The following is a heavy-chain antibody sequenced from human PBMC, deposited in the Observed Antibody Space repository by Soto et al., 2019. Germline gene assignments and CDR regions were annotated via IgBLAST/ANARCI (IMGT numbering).Heavy chain of an antibody. Sequence: XGSLRLSCAAAGFTFSSYEMNWVRQAPGKGLDWVSYISSSGSTIYYADSVKGRFTISRDNAKNSLYLQMNSLRAEDTAVYYCAREILWDIVVVPAAPGYGMDVWGQGTTVTVSS. V-gene: IGHV3-48*03. J-gene: IGHJ6*02. CDR3: AREILWDIVVVPAAPGYGMDV. CDR1: GFTFSSYE. D-gene: IGHD2-2*01. CDR2: ISSSGSTI.